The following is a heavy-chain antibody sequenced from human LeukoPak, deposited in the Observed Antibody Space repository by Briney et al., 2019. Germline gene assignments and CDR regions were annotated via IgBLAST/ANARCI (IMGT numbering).Heavy chain of an antibody. V-gene: IGHV1-3*01. CDR3: ARDIDRVFNWFDP. CDR2: INAGNGNT. CDR1: GYTFTSYA. Sequence: GASVKVSCKASGYTFTSYAMHWARQAPGQRLEWMGWINAGNGNTKYSQKFQGRVTITRDTSATTVYMELSSLRSEDTAVYYCARDIDRVFNWFDPWGQGTLVTVSS. D-gene: IGHD6-13*01. J-gene: IGHJ5*02.